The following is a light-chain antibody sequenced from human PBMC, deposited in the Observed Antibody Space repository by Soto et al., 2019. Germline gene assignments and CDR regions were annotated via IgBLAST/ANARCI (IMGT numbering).Light chain of an antibody. J-gene: IGLJ3*02. CDR1: RSDVGGYNY. V-gene: IGLV2-14*01. CDR2: EVS. CDR3: SSYTSSSTQV. Sequence: QSALTQPACVSGSRGQSITISCTGTRSDVGGYNYVSWYQQHPGKAPKLMIYEVSNRPSGVSNRFSGSKSGNTASLTISGLQAEDEADYYCSSYTSSSTQVFGGGTKVTDL.